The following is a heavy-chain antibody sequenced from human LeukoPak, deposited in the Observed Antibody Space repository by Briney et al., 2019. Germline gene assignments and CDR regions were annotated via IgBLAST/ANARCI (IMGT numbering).Heavy chain of an antibody. J-gene: IGHJ4*02. D-gene: IGHD3-10*01. CDR1: GGSFSGYY. CDR3: ARLTSPEYYYGSGPSYYFDY. Sequence: SETLSLTCAVYGGSFSGYYWSWIRQPPGKGLEWIGEINHSGSTNYNPSLKSRVAISVDTSKNQFSLKLSSVTAADTAVYYCARLTSPEYYYGSGPSYYFDYWGQGTLVTVSS. CDR2: INHSGST. V-gene: IGHV4-34*01.